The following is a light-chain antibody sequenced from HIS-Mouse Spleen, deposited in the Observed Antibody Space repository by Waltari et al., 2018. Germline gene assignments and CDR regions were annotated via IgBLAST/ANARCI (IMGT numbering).Light chain of an antibody. Sequence: VLPHHPVPSRTPGPPVTLACAGSGTDHGRECVYLYQQLPGAAPKLLIYRNNLRPSGVPDRFSGSKSGTSASLAISGLRSEDEADYYCAAWDDSLSGPVFGGGTKLTVL. J-gene: IGLJ3*02. CDR2: RNN. CDR3: AAWDDSLSGPV. V-gene: IGLV1-47*01. CDR1: GTDHGREC.